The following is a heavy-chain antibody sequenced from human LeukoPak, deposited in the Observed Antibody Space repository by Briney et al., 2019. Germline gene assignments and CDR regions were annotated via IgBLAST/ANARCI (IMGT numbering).Heavy chain of an antibody. CDR2: IYYSGST. CDR3: ARGSGWYYFDY. V-gene: IGHV4-59*12. Sequence: SETLSLICTVSGGSISSYYWSWIRQPPGKGLEWIGYIYYSGSTNYNPSLKSRVTISVDTSKNQFSLKLSSVTAADTAVYYCARGSGWYYFDYWGQGTLVTVSS. J-gene: IGHJ4*02. D-gene: IGHD6-19*01. CDR1: GGSISSYY.